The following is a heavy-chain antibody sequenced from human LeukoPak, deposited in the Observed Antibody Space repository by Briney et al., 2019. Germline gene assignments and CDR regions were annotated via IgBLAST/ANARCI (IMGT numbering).Heavy chain of an antibody. J-gene: IGHJ4*02. CDR1: GFDFNVYW. CDR3: TRAYGDY. Sequence: GGSPRLSCTVSGFDFNVYWMGWLRRAPGKALEWVANMNQDGSEKYYVDSVRGRFTISRDNAKNSLYLQMNTLRADDSALYFCTRAYGDYWGPGTLVSVSS. CDR2: MNQDGSEK. V-gene: IGHV3-7*01. D-gene: IGHD4-17*01.